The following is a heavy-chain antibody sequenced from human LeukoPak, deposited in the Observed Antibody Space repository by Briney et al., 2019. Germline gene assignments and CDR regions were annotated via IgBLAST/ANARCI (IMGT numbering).Heavy chain of an antibody. Sequence: GGSLRLSCAASGFTFSGSAMHWVRQASGKGPEWVGRIRSKGNSYATAYAASVKGRFTISRDDSKNTLYLQMDSLKSEDTAVYYCTTYDYGDYYFFYGMDVWGQGTTVAVSS. V-gene: IGHV3-73*01. D-gene: IGHD4-17*01. J-gene: IGHJ6*02. CDR3: TTYDYGDYYFFYGMDV. CDR1: GFTFSGSA. CDR2: IRSKGNSYAT.